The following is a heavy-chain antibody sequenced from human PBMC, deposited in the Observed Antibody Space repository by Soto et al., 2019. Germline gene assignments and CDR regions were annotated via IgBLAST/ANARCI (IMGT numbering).Heavy chain of an antibody. CDR2: IDADGSST. CDR1: AFTFSSYW. D-gene: IGHD2-2*02. V-gene: IGHV3-74*01. CDR3: ARASVRICSSTSCYTEPRGMDV. Sequence: GSLRLSCGASAFTFSSYWMHWVRQAPGKGLVWVSRIDADGSSTSYADSVKGRFTISRDNAKNTLYLQLNSLRAEDTAVYYCARASVRICSSTSCYTEPRGMDVWGQGTTVTVS. J-gene: IGHJ6*02.